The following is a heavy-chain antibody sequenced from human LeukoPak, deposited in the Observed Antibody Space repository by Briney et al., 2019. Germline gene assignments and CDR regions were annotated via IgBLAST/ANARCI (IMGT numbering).Heavy chain of an antibody. Sequence: SETLSLTCTVSGGSISSSSYYWGWIRQPPGKGLGWIGSIYYSGSTYYNPSLKSRVTISVDTSKNQFSLKLSSVTAAAVYYCAREYYYGSGSYHYWGQGTLVTVSS. CDR3: AREYYYGSGSYHY. D-gene: IGHD3-10*01. CDR2: IYYSGST. J-gene: IGHJ4*02. CDR1: GGSISSSSYY. V-gene: IGHV4-39*07.